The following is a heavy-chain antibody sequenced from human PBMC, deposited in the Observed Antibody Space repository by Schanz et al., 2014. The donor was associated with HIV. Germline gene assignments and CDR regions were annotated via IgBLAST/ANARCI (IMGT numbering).Heavy chain of an antibody. CDR3: AKRGPYTGRYEYFQQ. Sequence: VQLVESGGGMVLPGTSLRLSCAASGGTFSAHAFHWVRQAPGRGLEWVSTVGYGGDNTYYADSVEGRFTISRDNSKNTVYLQMNSLRAEDTALYYCAKRGPYTGRYEYFQQWGQGTLVTVSS. CDR1: GGTFSAHA. J-gene: IGHJ1*01. V-gene: IGHV3-23*04. D-gene: IGHD1-26*01. CDR2: VGYGGDNT.